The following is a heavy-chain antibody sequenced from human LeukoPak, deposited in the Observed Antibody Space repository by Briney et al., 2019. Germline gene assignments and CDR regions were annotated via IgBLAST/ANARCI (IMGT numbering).Heavy chain of an antibody. J-gene: IGHJ4*02. Sequence: SETLSLTCTVSGGSISSSSYYWGWIRQPPGKGLEWIGNTYYTGSTYYNPSLKSRVTISVDTSKTHFSLNLSSVTAADTAVYYCARGSYISTTWYYFNYWGQGTLVTVSS. V-gene: IGHV4-39*02. CDR3: ARGSYISTTWYYFNY. CDR2: TYYTGST. CDR1: GGSISSSSYY. D-gene: IGHD1-26*01.